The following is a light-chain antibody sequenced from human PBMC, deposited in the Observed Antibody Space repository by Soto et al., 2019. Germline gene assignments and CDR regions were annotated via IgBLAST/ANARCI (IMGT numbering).Light chain of an antibody. CDR2: GAS. J-gene: IGKJ1*01. V-gene: IGKV3-20*01. CDR1: QSVNSAF. CDR3: QQYGNSPLWT. Sequence: EIVLTQSPGTLSLSPGERATLSCRASQSVNSAFFAWYQQKTGQAPRLLIYGASSRATGIPDRFSGSGSGTDFTLTISRLEPEDFAVYHCQQYGNSPLWTFGQGTRVEIK.